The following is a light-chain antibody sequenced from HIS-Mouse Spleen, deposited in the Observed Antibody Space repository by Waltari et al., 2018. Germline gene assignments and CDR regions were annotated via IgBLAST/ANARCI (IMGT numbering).Light chain of an antibody. CDR2: EDS. CDR1: ALPKKS. CDR3: YSTDSSGNHVV. J-gene: IGLJ2*01. Sequence: SYELTQPPSVSVSPGPTARITCSGAALPKKSAYWYQQKSGQAPVLVIYEDSKRPSGIPERFSGSSSGTMATLTISGAQVEDEADYYCYSTDSSGNHVVFGGGTKLTVL. V-gene: IGLV3-10*01.